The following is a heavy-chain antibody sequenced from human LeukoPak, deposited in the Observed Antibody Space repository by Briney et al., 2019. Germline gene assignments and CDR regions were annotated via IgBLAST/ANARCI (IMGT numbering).Heavy chain of an antibody. CDR2: IYYSGST. CDR1: GGSISSYY. CDR3: VRRRDCTSSSCYSGYFDP. V-gene: IGHV4-59*08. D-gene: IGHD2-2*01. J-gene: IGHJ5*02. Sequence: SETLSLTCTVSGGSISSYYWSWIRQPPGKGLEWIGNIYYSGSTNYNPSLKSRVTISLDTSKSQFSLKVTSVTAADTAIYYCVRRRDCTSSSCYSGYFDPWGQGTLVTVSS.